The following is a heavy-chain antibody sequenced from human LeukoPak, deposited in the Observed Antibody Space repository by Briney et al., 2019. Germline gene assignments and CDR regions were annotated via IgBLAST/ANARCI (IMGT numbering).Heavy chain of an antibody. D-gene: IGHD3-9*01. Sequence: SETLSLTCTVSGGSISSSSYYWGWIRQPPEKGLEWIGSIYYSGSTYYNPSLKSRVTISVDTSKNQFSLRLSSVAAADTAVYYCARGSSYYDILTGWDYWGQGTLVTVSS. CDR2: IYYSGST. V-gene: IGHV4-39*07. J-gene: IGHJ4*02. CDR3: ARGSSYYDILTGWDY. CDR1: GGSISSSSYY.